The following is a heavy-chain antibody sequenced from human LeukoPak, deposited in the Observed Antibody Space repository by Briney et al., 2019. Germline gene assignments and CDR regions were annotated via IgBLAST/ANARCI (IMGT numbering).Heavy chain of an antibody. Sequence: GGSLRLSCAASGFTFSDYYMSWIRQAPGRGLEWVSSISSSDSTIYYADSVKGRFTISRDNAKNSLYLQMNSLRAEDTAVYYCARRSSGYYAWVFDYWGQGTLVTVSS. V-gene: IGHV3-11*01. D-gene: IGHD3-22*01. CDR1: GFTFSDYY. CDR2: ISSSDSTI. CDR3: ARRSSGYYAWVFDY. J-gene: IGHJ4*02.